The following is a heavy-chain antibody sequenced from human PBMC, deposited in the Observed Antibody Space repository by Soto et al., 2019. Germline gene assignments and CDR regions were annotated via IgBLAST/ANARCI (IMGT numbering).Heavy chain of an antibody. CDR2: IYYSGST. J-gene: IGHJ3*02. CDR3: ARDNPEMRVFDI. Sequence: QVQLQESGPGLVKPSQTLSLTCTVSGGSISSGGYYWSWIRQHPGKGLEWIGYIYYSGSTYYHPSLKIRVTIYVDTSKNQFSLKLSSVTAADTAVYYCARDNPEMRVFDIWGQGTMVTVAS. CDR1: GGSISSGGYY. V-gene: IGHV4-31*03.